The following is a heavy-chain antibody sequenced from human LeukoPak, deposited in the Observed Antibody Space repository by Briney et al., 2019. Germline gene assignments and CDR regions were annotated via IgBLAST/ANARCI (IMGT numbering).Heavy chain of an antibody. J-gene: IGHJ4*02. V-gene: IGHV3-23*01. Sequence: GSLRLSCAASGFTFSSNAMSWVRQAPGKGLEWVSAISGSGGSTYYADSVKGRFTISRDNSKNTLYLQMNSLRAEDTAVYYCAKDDYGGNSGMIDYWGQGTLVTVSS. CDR3: AKDDYGGNSGMIDY. CDR2: ISGSGGST. D-gene: IGHD4-23*01. CDR1: GFTFSSNA.